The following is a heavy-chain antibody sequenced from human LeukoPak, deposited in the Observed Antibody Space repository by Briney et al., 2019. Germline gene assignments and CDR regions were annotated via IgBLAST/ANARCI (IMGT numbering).Heavy chain of an antibody. CDR3: ARRSYDFWSGYYNFDY. CDR2: IYPGDSDT. D-gene: IGHD3-3*01. Sequence: GESLKISCKGSGYSFTSYWIGWVRQMPGKGLEWMGIIYPGDSDTRYSPSFQGQVTISADKSISTAYLQWSSLKASDTAMYYCARRSYDFWSGYYNFDYWGQGTLVTVSS. J-gene: IGHJ4*02. CDR1: GYSFTSYW. V-gene: IGHV5-51*01.